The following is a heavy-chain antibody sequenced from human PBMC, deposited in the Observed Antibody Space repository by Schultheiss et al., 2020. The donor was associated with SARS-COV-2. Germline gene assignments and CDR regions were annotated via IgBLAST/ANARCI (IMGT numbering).Heavy chain of an antibody. CDR3: AVATTHYYYYGMDV. D-gene: IGHD5-12*01. J-gene: IGHJ6*02. V-gene: IGHV4-31*03. Sequence: SETLSLTCTVSGCSINSGGYYWSWIRQHPGRGLEWIGYIYYSGSTYYNPSLKSRVTISVDTSKNQFSLKLSSVTAADTAVYYCAVATTHYYYYGMDVWGQGTTVTVSS. CDR1: GCSINSGGYY. CDR2: IYYSGST.